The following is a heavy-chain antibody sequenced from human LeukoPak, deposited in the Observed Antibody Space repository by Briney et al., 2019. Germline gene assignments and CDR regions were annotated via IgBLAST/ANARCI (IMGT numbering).Heavy chain of an antibody. CDR3: APTAEAYTSWWKV. Sequence: AASVKVSCKASGYKFTDDYMHWVRQAPGQGLEFMGWINPDSGFTNYAQKFKGRVTMTRDTSISTAYLEVRSLTSDATAVYYCAPTAEAYTSWWKVWGQGTLVTVSS. CDR1: GYKFTDDY. J-gene: IGHJ4*02. V-gene: IGHV1-2*02. D-gene: IGHD3-16*01. CDR2: INPDSGFT.